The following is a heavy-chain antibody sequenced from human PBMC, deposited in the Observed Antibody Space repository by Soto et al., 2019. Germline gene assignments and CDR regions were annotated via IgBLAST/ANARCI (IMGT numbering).Heavy chain of an antibody. D-gene: IGHD1-26*01. CDR3: AKGGAVLLDPFDV. CDR1: GFTFSSFA. CDR2: VTSSASST. V-gene: IGHV3-23*01. J-gene: IGHJ3*01. Sequence: GQLLESGGGMVQPGGSLRLSCAASGFTFSSFAMNWVRLPPGRGLEWVAAVTSSASSTHYADSVKVRFTISRDNSKNTLYLQMNSLRANDTAVYYCAKGGAVLLDPFDVWGQGTMVTVSS.